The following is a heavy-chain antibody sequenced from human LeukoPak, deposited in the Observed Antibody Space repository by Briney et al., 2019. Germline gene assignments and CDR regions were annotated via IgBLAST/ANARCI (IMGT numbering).Heavy chain of an antibody. V-gene: IGHV3-64*01. CDR1: GFTFSSYA. CDR2: ISSNGGST. D-gene: IGHD3-22*01. Sequence: GGSLRLSCAASGFTFSSYAMHWVRQAPGKGLEYVSAISSNGGSTYYANSVKGRFTISRDNSKNTLYLQMGSLRAEDMAVYYCARDGGYYDSSGYQGHPFDYWGQGTLVTVSS. CDR3: ARDGGYYDSSGYQGHPFDY. J-gene: IGHJ4*02.